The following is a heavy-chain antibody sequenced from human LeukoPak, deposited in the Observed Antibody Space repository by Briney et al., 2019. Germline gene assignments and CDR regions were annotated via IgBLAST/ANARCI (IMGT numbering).Heavy chain of an antibody. CDR2: IYSGGAT. J-gene: IGHJ2*01. Sequence: PGGSLRLSCVASGFIFSNYAMSWVRQAPGKGLEWVSMIYSGGATYYADSVRGRFTISRDNSMNMLHLQMNSLRVEDTAVYYCARATKAVADFDLWGRGALVTVSS. CDR3: ARATKAVADFDL. D-gene: IGHD6-19*01. CDR1: GFIFSNYA. V-gene: IGHV3-53*01.